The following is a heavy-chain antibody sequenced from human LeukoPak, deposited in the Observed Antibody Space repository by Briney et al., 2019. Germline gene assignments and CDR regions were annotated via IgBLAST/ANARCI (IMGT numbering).Heavy chain of an antibody. CDR2: INHSRST. CDR1: GVSFSGYY. V-gene: IGHV4-34*01. D-gene: IGHD1-1*01. CDR3: ASLASLNWYWFDP. Sequence: PSESLSLTCAVYGVSFSGYYWSWIRQPSGKGLEWIGEINHSRSTNYNPSLKSRVTISVDTSKNQFSLKLSSVTAADTAVYFCASLASLNWYWFDPWGQGTLVTVSS. J-gene: IGHJ5*02.